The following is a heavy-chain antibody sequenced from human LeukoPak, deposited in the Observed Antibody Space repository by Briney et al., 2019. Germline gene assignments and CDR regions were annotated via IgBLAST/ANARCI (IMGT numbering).Heavy chain of an antibody. J-gene: IGHJ6*03. CDR2: IYSGGST. Sequence: GGSLRLSCAASGFTFSSYEMNWVRQAPGKGLEWVSVIYSGGSTYYADSVKGRFTISRDNSKNTLYLQMNSLRAEDTALYYCARLEGYYFDSSGHYYEKWIGYMDVWGKGTTVTVSS. V-gene: IGHV3-53*01. CDR3: ARLEGYYFDSSGHYYEKWIGYMDV. CDR1: GFTFSSYE. D-gene: IGHD3-22*01.